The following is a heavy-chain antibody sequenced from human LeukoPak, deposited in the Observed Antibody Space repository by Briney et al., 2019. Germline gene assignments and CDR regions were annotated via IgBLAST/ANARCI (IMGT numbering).Heavy chain of an antibody. CDR3: ARGGYCSSTSCQYYFDY. J-gene: IGHJ4*02. V-gene: IGHV1-2*02. D-gene: IGHD2-2*01. CDR2: INPNSGGT. CDR1: GYTFTDYY. Sequence: GASVKVSCKASGYTFTDYYMHWVRQAPGQGLEWMGWINPNSGGTNFAQKFQGRVTMTRDTSISTAYMELSRLRSDDTAVYYCARGGYCSSTSCQYYFDYWGQGTLVTVSS.